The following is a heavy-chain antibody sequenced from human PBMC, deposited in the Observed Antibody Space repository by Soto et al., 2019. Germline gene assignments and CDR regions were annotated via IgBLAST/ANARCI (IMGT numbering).Heavy chain of an antibody. CDR1: GFTFRSYA. J-gene: IGHJ6*02. D-gene: IGHD2-8*01. CDR2: IGGSSGST. V-gene: IGHV3-23*01. CDR3: AKEKYCTNGVCVSYYGMDV. Sequence: GGSLRLFCAASGFTFRSYAMSWVRQAPGKGLEWVSAIGGSSGSTDYADSVKGRFTISRDNSKNTLYLQMNSLRAEDTAVYYCAKEKYCTNGVCVSYYGMDVWGQGTTVTVSS.